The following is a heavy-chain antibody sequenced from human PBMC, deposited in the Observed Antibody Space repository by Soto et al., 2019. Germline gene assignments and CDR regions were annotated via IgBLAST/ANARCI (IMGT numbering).Heavy chain of an antibody. V-gene: IGHV3-48*02. CDR2: ISSSSSTI. Sequence: GGSLILSCAASGFTFSSYSMNWVRQAPGKGLEWVSYISSSSSTIYYADSVKGRFTISRDNAKNSLYLQMNSLRDEDTAVYYCARYCISTSCYDDFDYWGQGTLVTVSS. D-gene: IGHD2-2*01. J-gene: IGHJ4*02. CDR3: ARYCISTSCYDDFDY. CDR1: GFTFSSYS.